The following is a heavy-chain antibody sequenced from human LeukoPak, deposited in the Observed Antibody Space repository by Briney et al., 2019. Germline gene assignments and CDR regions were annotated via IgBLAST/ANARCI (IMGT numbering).Heavy chain of an antibody. D-gene: IGHD2-21*02. CDR2: ISWNSGSI. J-gene: IGHJ4*02. CDR1: GFTFDDYA. Sequence: PGRSLRLSCAASGFTFDDYAMHWVRQAPGRGLEWVSGISWNSGSIGYADSVKGRFTISRDNSKNTLYLQMNSLRAEDTAVYYCARDALGGDGGYWGQGTLVTVSS. CDR3: ARDALGGDGGY. V-gene: IGHV3-9*01.